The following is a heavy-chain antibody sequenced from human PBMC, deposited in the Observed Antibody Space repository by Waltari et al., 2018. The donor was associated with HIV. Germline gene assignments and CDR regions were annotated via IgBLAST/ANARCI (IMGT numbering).Heavy chain of an antibody. CDR2: IYSGGST. V-gene: IGHV3-53*04. D-gene: IGHD2-2*01. Sequence: EVQLVESGGGLVQPGGSLRLSCAASGFTVSSNYMSWVRQAPGKGLEWVSVIYSGGSTYYADSVKGRFTISRHNSKNTLYLQMNSLRAEDTAVYYCASSTRGGYCSSTSCQGYYYYGMDVWGQGTTVTVSS. J-gene: IGHJ6*02. CDR1: GFTVSSNY. CDR3: ASSTRGGYCSSTSCQGYYYYGMDV.